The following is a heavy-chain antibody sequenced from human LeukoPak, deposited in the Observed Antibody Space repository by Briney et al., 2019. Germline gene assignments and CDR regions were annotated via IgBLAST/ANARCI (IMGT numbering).Heavy chain of an antibody. Sequence: GGSLRLSCGVSGFIFSSYAMSWVRQAPGKGLEWVSSISGSGGGTYYADSVKGRFTISRDNSKNTLYLQMNSLRAEDTAVYYCGGTSYYFDYWGQGTLVTVSS. CDR3: GGTSYYFDY. CDR2: ISGSGGGT. CDR1: GFIFSSYA. V-gene: IGHV3-23*01. J-gene: IGHJ4*02.